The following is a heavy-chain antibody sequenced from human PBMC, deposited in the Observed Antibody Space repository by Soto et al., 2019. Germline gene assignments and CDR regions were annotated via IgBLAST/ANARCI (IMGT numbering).Heavy chain of an antibody. V-gene: IGHV4-39*01. J-gene: IGHJ6*02. CDR3: ARSIVLVPAATGYYYYGMDV. CDR2: IYYSGST. Sequence: QLQLQESGPGLVKPSETLSLTCTVSGGSISSSSYYWGWIRQPPGKGLEWIGSIYYSGSTYYNPSLKSRVTISVDTSKNQFSLKLSSVTAADTAVYYCARSIVLVPAATGYYYYGMDVWGQGTTVTVSS. CDR1: GGSISSSSYY. D-gene: IGHD2-2*01.